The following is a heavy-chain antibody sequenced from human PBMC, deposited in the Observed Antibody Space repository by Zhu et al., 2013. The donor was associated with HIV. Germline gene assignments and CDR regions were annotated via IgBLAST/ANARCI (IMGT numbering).Heavy chain of an antibody. J-gene: IGHJ6*02. CDR1: GFTFSDAW. CDR3: TARSYYGYYYGMDV. CDR2: IRSKADGGTT. Sequence: EVQVVESGGGLVKPGGSLRLSCAASGFTFSDAWMSWVRQAPGKGLEWVGRIRSKADGGTTDYAAPVKGRFTISRDDSKNTLYLQMNSLKTEDTAVYYCTARSYYGYYYGMDVWGQGTTVTVSS. V-gene: IGHV3-15*01. D-gene: IGHD1-26*01.